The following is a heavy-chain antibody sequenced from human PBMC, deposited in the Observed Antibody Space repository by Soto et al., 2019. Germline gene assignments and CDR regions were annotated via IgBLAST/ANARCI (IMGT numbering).Heavy chain of an antibody. CDR2: IYYSGST. D-gene: IGHD2-15*01. CDR1: GGSISSGDYY. J-gene: IGHJ5*02. Sequence: PSETLSLTCTVSGGSISSGDYYWSWIRQPPGKGLEWIGYIYYSGSTYYNPSLKSRVTISVDTSKNQFSLKLSSVTAADTAVYYCARASIVVVVAAKTNWFDPWGQGTLVTVSS. V-gene: IGHV4-30-4*01. CDR3: ARASIVVVVAAKTNWFDP.